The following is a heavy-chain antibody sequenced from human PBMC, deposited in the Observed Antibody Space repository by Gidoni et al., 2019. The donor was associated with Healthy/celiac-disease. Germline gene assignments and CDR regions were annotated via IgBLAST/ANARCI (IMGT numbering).Heavy chain of an antibody. V-gene: IGHV4-34*01. CDR3: ARGPEEGIRNWYFDL. D-gene: IGHD6-13*01. J-gene: IGHJ2*01. CDR2: INHSGST. CDR1: GGSFSGYY. Sequence: QLQLQQWGAGLFKPSETRSLTCAVYGGSFSGYYWSWIRRPQGKGLEWIGEINHSGSTNYNPSLKSRVTISVDTSKNQFSLKLSSVTAADTAVYYCARGPEEGIRNWYFDLWGRGTLVTVSS.